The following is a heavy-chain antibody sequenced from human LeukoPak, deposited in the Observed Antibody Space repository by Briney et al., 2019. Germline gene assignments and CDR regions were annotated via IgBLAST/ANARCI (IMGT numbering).Heavy chain of an antibody. Sequence: LSETLSLTCAVSGGSISSGDFPWSWIRQPPGKGLEWIGYIFHTGHTSYNPSLKSRVTISVDMSKNQLSLRLTSVTAADTAVYYCARGFYGAGSQFDYWGQGTLVTVSS. CDR3: ARGFYGAGSQFDY. D-gene: IGHD3-10*01. CDR1: GGSISSGDFP. CDR2: IFHTGHT. V-gene: IGHV4-30-2*01. J-gene: IGHJ4*02.